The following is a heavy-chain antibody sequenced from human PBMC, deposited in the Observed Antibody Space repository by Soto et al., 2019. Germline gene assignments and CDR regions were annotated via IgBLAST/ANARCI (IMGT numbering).Heavy chain of an antibody. CDR2: INRGGGP. V-gene: IGHV3-23*01. J-gene: IGHJ4*02. Sequence: EVRLLESGGGLVQPGGSLTLSCATSGFTFNNYSMSWVRQAPGKGLEWVSSINRGGGPYYADSVKGRSTISIYNAKNMLYLRMNSLRADDTAVYFCARADGLLPVTLLGFWGQGTLVTVSS. CDR3: ARADGLLPVTLLGF. CDR1: GFTFNNYS. D-gene: IGHD5-18*01.